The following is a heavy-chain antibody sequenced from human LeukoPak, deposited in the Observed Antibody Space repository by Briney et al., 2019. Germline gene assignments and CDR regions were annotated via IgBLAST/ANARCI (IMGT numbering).Heavy chain of an antibody. J-gene: IGHJ5*02. CDR2: IYYSGST. V-gene: IGHV4-59*01. CDR1: GGSISSYY. Sequence: PSETLSLTCTVSGGSISSYYWSWIRQPPGKGLKWIGYIYYSGSTNYNPSLKSRVTISVDTSKNQFSLKLSSVTAADTAVYYCARDPLSQGWFDPWGQGTLVTVSS. CDR3: ARDPLSQGWFDP. D-gene: IGHD3-3*02.